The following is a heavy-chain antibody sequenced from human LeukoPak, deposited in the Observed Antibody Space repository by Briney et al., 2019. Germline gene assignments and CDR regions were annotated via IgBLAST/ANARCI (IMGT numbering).Heavy chain of an antibody. Sequence: GRSLRLSCAASGFTFSSYGMHWVRQAPGKGLEWVAVISYDGSNKYYADSVKGRFTISRDNSKNTLYLQMNSLRAEDTAVCYCAKTSSGSGSYAFDIWGQGTMVTVSS. CDR2: ISYDGSNK. J-gene: IGHJ3*02. CDR1: GFTFSSYG. V-gene: IGHV3-30*18. D-gene: IGHD3-10*01. CDR3: AKTSSGSGSYAFDI.